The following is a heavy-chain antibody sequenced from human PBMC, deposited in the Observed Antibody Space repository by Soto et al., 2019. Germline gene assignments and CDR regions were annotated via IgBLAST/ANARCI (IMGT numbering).Heavy chain of an antibody. CDR2: ISSSSSYI. J-gene: IGHJ6*02. D-gene: IGHD2-2*01. CDR1: GFTLSSCS. CDR3: ARDLEGYCSRTSCSPYYYYGMDA. V-gene: IGHV3-21*01. Sequence: GSLSLSGAYSGFTLSSCSMIRIRQAPGKGLEWVSSISSSSSYIYYADSVKGRFTISRDNAKNSLYLQMNSLRAEDTAVYYCARDLEGYCSRTSCSPYYYYGMDAWGQGTTVTGSS.